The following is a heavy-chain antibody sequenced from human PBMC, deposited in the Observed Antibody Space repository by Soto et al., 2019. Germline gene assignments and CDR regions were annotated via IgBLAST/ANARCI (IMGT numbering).Heavy chain of an antibody. CDR2: IGSSNTYI. Sequence: EVQLVESGGGLVKPGGSLRLSCAASGFTFSSYNMNWVRQAPGKGLEWVASIGSSNTYIYYADSVKGGFTISRDNAKNSLYLQMSGLRAEDTAVYYCAGDSGVSTDCYWGTWSDPWGQGTLVTVSS. V-gene: IGHV3-21*01. D-gene: IGHD2-2*01. J-gene: IGHJ5*02. CDR3: AGDSGVSTDCYWGTWSDP. CDR1: GFTFSSYN.